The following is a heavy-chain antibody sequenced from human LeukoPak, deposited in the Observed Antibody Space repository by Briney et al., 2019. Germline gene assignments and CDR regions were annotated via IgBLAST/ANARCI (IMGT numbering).Heavy chain of an antibody. J-gene: IGHJ4*02. CDR3: ARVNYDSSGYLYYFDY. CDR2: IHSSGST. CDR1: GASISSGSDY. D-gene: IGHD3-22*01. V-gene: IGHV4-61*02. Sequence: SETLSLTCTVSGASISSGSDYWTWIRQPAGKRLQWIGRIHSSGSTIYNPSLNSRGTISIDTSKNQFSLKLSSVTAADTAVYYCARVNYDSSGYLYYFDYWGQGSLVTVSS.